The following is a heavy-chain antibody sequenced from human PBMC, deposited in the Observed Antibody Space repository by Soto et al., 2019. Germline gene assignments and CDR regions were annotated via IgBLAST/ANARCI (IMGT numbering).Heavy chain of an antibody. CDR3: ARSFYYDSSGYYNIDF. Sequence: PSETLSLTCAVSGASISSSNWWTWVRQSPGKGLEWIGEIHHSETTNYNPSLNSRVSISVDKSKNQFSLKLTSVTAADTADYYCARSFYYDSSGYYNIDFWGQGTTVTVSS. J-gene: IGHJ6*02. D-gene: IGHD3-22*01. CDR1: GASISSSNW. V-gene: IGHV4-4*02. CDR2: IHHSETT.